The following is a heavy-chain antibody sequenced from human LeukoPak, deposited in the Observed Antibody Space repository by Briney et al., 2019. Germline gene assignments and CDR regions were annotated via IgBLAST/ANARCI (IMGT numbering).Heavy chain of an antibody. V-gene: IGHV4-59*01. D-gene: IGHD6-13*01. Sequence: SETLSLTCAVYGGSFSGYYWSWIRQPPGKGLEWIGYIYYSGSTNYNPSLKSRVTISVDTSKNQFSLKLSSVTAADTAVYYCARAQGQQQLGTEYYFDYWGQGTLVTVSS. CDR3: ARAQGQQQLGTEYYFDY. CDR2: IYYSGST. J-gene: IGHJ4*02. CDR1: GGSFSGYY.